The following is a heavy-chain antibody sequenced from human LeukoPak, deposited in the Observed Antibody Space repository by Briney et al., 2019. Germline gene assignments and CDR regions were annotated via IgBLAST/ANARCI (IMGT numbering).Heavy chain of an antibody. V-gene: IGHV3-23*01. J-gene: IGHJ4*02. D-gene: IGHD6-6*01. CDR3: ARASVAARCLDY. Sequence: GGSLRLSCAASGFTFSTYAMSWVRQAPGKGLEWVSTISGTGGSTDYADSVKGRFTISRDNPKNTLYLHMNSLRAEDTAVYYCARASVAARCLDYWGQGTLVTVSS. CDR1: GFTFSTYA. CDR2: ISGTGGST.